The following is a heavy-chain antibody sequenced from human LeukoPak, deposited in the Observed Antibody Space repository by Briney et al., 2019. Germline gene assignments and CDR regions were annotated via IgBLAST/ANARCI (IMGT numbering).Heavy chain of an antibody. V-gene: IGHV3-23*01. CDR1: GGSFSGYY. CDR3: AKDIRSSSSRGCFEY. D-gene: IGHD2-2*01. CDR2: ITGSGGST. J-gene: IGHJ4*02. Sequence: ETLSLTCAVYGGSFSGYYWSWIRQPPGKGLEWVSTITGSGGSTYYADSVKGRFTISRDNSKNTLYMQMNGLRGEDTAVYYCAKDIRSSSSRGCFEYWGQGTPVTVSS.